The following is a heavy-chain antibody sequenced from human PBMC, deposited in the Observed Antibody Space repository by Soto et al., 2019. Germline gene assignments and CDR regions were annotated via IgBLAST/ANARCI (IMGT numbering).Heavy chain of an antibody. CDR3: ARNRLGFDY. CDR1: VVSISSGAYS. V-gene: IGHV4-30-2*01. CDR2: IFHSGST. J-gene: IGHJ4*02. Sequence: TLSLTCAFSVVSISSGAYSCSWIRQPPGKGLEWIGYIFHSGSTYYNPSLKSRVAISVDRSKNQFSLKLSSVTAADTAVYYCARNRLGFDYWCQGTLVAVSS. D-gene: IGHD6-19*01.